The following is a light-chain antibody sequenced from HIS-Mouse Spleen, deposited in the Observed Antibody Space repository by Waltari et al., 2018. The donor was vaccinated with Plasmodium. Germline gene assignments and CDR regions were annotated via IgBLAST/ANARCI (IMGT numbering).Light chain of an antibody. V-gene: IGKV1-33*01. CDR3: QQYDNLPT. Sequence: DIQRSQSPYSLSASVGDRVTITCQASQDIINYLNWYQQKPGKAPKLLIYDASNLETGVPSRFSGSGSGTDFTFTISSLQPEDIATYYCQQYDNLPTFGQGTRLEIK. CDR1: QDIINY. CDR2: DAS. J-gene: IGKJ5*01.